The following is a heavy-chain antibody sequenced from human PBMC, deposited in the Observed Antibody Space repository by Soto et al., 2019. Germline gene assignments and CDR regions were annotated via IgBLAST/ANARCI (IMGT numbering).Heavy chain of an antibody. CDR2: VNQDGNEK. Sequence: EVQLVESGGGLVQPGGSLRLSCAASRFTFSRYWMTWVRRAPGKGLEWVANVNQDGNEKNYVDSGKGRFTISRDNAKNSLYMQMNSLRAEDTAVYYCARGLYTGSPHFFYWGQGTLVTVSS. V-gene: IGHV3-7*05. D-gene: IGHD1-26*01. CDR3: ARGLYTGSPHFFY. CDR1: RFTFSRYW. J-gene: IGHJ4*02.